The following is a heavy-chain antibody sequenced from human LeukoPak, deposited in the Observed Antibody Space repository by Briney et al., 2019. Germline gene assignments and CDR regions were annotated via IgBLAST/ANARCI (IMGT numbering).Heavy chain of an antibody. J-gene: IGHJ5*02. CDR2: ISAYNGNT. Sequence: GASVKVSCKASGYTFTSYGISWVRQAPGQGLEWMGWISAYNGNTNYAQKLQGRVTMTTDTSTSTAYMELRSLRSDDTAVYYCAKITIFGVVDDQFDPWGQGTLVTVSS. CDR3: AKITIFGVVDDQFDP. D-gene: IGHD3-3*01. CDR1: GYTFTSYG. V-gene: IGHV1-18*01.